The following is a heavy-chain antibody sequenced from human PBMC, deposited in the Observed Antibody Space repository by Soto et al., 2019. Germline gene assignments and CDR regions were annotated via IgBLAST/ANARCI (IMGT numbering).Heavy chain of an antibody. Sequence: SETLSLTCAVYGGSFSGYYWSWIRQPPGKGLEWIGEINHSGSTNYNPSLKSRVTISVDTSKNQFSLKLSSVTAADTAVYYCARGGGGFLSMVFDPWGQGTLVTVSS. J-gene: IGHJ5*02. D-gene: IGHD2-15*01. CDR2: INHSGST. V-gene: IGHV4-34*01. CDR1: GGSFSGYY. CDR3: ARGGGGFLSMVFDP.